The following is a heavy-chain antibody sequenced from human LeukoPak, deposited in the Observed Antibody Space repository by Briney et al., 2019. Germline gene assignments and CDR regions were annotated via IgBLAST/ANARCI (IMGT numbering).Heavy chain of an antibody. V-gene: IGHV4-61*02. D-gene: IGHD3-22*01. CDR2: IYTSGST. Sequence: SETLSLTCTVSGGSISSGSYYWSWIRQPAGKGLEWIGRIYTSGSTNYNPSLKSRVTISVDTSKNQFSLKLSSVTAADTTVYYCARDNYYDSSGPWGQGTLVTVSS. J-gene: IGHJ5*02. CDR3: ARDNYYDSSGP. CDR1: GGSISSGSYY.